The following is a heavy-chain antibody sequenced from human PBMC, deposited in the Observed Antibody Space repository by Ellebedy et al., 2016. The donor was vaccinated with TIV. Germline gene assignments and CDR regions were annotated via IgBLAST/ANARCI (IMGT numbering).Heavy chain of an antibody. J-gene: IGHJ4*02. CDR1: GYTFTNYF. CDR2: INPTSGSS. V-gene: IGHV1-46*01. CDR3: ARGDNYYYDSSGYYYNY. Sequence: ASVKVSCKASGYTFTNYFLYWVRQAPGQGLEWMGIINPTSGSSNYVQTFQGRVTMTRDTSTSTVYMVLSSLRSEDTAVYYCARGDNYYYDSSGYYYNYWGQGTLVTVSS. D-gene: IGHD3-22*01.